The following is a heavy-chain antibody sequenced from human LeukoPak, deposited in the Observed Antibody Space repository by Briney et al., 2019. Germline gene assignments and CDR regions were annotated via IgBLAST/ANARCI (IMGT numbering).Heavy chain of an antibody. CDR2: IIPIFGTA. CDR1: GYTFTSYG. V-gene: IGHV1-69*13. D-gene: IGHD3-22*01. Sequence: ASVKVSCKASGYTFTSYGISWVRQAPGQGLEWMGGIIPIFGTANYAQKFQGRVTITADESTSTAYMELSSLRSEDTAVYYCARGIWDSSGYYFDYWGQGTLVTVSS. J-gene: IGHJ4*02. CDR3: ARGIWDSSGYYFDY.